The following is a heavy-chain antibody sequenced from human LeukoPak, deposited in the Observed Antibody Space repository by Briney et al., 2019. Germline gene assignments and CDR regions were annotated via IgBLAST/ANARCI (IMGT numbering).Heavy chain of an antibody. CDR2: ICYDGST. V-gene: IGHV4-39*01. J-gene: IGHJ4*02. D-gene: IGHD3-10*01. CDR3: ARTGLLFGSEFDY. CDR1: GGSISSSSYY. Sequence: PSETLSLTCTVSGGSISSSSYYWGWIRQPPGKGLEWIGSICYDGSTYYNPSLKSLVTISVDTSKNQFSLKLISVTAADTAVYYCARTGLLFGSEFDYWGQGTLVTVSS.